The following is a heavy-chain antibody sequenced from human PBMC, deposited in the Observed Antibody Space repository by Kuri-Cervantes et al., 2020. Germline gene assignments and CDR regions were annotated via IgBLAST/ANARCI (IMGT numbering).Heavy chain of an antibody. V-gene: IGHV3-30-3*01. CDR2: ISYDGSNK. Sequence: GGSLRLSCAASGFTFSSYAMHWVRQAPGKGLEWVAVISYDGSNKYYADSVKGRFTISRDNSKNTLYLQINSLRAEDTAVYYCATTYYYGSGSYSKWDYWGQGTLVTVSS. CDR1: GFTFSSYA. CDR3: ATTYYYGSGSYSKWDY. J-gene: IGHJ4*02. D-gene: IGHD3-10*01.